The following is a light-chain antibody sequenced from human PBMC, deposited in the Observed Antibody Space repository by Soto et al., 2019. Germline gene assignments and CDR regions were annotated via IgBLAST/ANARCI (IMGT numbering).Light chain of an antibody. J-gene: IGKJ1*01. CDR2: STS. CDR3: QQFNNWPRT. CDR1: QSISYY. V-gene: IGKV1-39*01. Sequence: DIQMTQSPSSLSASVGDRVTITCRASQSISYYLNWYQQKQGRAPRLLIYSTSTLQSGSGTEFTLTISSLQSEDFAVYYCQQFNNWPRTFGQGTKVDIK.